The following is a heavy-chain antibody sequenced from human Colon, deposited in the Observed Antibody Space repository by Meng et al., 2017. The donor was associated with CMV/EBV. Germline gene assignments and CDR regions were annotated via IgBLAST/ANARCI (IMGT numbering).Heavy chain of an antibody. Sequence: AVKVSCKASGGTFSSYAISWVRQAPGQGREWMGGVIPILGTANYAQKLQGRVTITADKSTSTACMELSSLRAEDTAVYYCASSGGGSSTFHIWGQGTMVTVSS. J-gene: IGHJ3*02. V-gene: IGHV1-69*10. D-gene: IGHD2-2*01. CDR3: ASSGGGSSTFHI. CDR1: GGTFSSYA. CDR2: VIPILGTA.